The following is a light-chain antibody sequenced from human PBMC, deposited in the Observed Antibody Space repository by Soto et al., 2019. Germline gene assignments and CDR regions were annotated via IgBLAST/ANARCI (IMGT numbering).Light chain of an antibody. CDR1: SSDVGAYNY. CDR2: DVS. V-gene: IGLV2-14*01. J-gene: IGLJ1*01. Sequence: QSALTQPASVSGSPGQSITISCTGTSSDVGAYNYDSWYQQYPGEAPKVIIYDVSHRPAGVSNRFSGSKSGNTASLTISGLQTQDEADYYCSSYTSATTYVFGTGPKLTVL. CDR3: SSYTSATTYV.